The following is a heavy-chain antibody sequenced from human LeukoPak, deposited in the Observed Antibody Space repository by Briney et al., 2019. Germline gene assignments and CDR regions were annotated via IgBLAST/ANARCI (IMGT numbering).Heavy chain of an antibody. CDR2: IYPDDSDT. CDR1: GYKFTDYW. D-gene: IGHD3-10*01. J-gene: IGHJ3*01. Sequence: GESLKISCKASGYKFTDYWIAWVRQVAGKDLEWLGIIYPDDSDTRYSPSFRGQVTISADKSITTAFLQWSSLQASDSAIYYCARPARINMVTGAFDVWGQGTTVTVSS. V-gene: IGHV5-51*01. CDR3: ARPARINMVTGAFDV.